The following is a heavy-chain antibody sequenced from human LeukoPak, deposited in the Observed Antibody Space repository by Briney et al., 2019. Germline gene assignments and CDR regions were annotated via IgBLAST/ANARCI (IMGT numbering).Heavy chain of an antibody. CDR1: GFTFSNFG. D-gene: IGHD3-22*01. Sequence: GGSLRLSCAASGFTFSNFGMHWVRQAPGKGLEWVAVISHDGSNRYYADSVKGRFTISRDNSNNMINLQINSLTVDDTAIYYCAGSIAMVITFFDSWGPGTLVTVSS. V-gene: IGHV3-30*03. CDR2: ISHDGSNR. J-gene: IGHJ4*02. CDR3: AGSIAMVITFFDS.